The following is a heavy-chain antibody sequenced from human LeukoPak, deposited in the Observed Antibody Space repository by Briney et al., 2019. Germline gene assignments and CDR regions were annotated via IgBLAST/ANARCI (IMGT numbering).Heavy chain of an antibody. CDR1: GYTFTGYY. D-gene: IGHD6-13*01. CDR3: ARSLAAAGTLLGWFDP. J-gene: IGHJ5*02. V-gene: IGHV1-46*01. CDR2: INPSGGST. Sequence: ASVKVSCKASGYTFTGYYMHWVRQAPGQGLEWMGIINPSGGSTSYAQKFQGRVTMTRDTSTSTVYMELSSLRSEDTAVYYCARSLAAAGTLLGWFDPWGQGTLVTVSS.